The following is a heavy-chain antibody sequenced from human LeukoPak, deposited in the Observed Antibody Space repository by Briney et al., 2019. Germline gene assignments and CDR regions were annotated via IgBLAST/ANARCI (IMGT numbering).Heavy chain of an antibody. J-gene: IGHJ4*02. CDR2: ITSSSSDI. V-gene: IGHV3-21*01. CDR1: EFVFSSHA. D-gene: IGHD3-22*01. Sequence: GGSLRLSCVASEFVFSSHAMIWVRQAPWKGLEWISSITSSSSDIFYADSVRGRFTISRDNANNALHLQMNSLRAEDTAVYYCARVFWETVNTGYYSDFWGQGTLVTVSS. CDR3: ARVFWETVNTGYYSDF.